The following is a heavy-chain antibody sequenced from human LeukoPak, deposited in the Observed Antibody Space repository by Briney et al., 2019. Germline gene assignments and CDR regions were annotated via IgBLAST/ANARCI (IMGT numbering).Heavy chain of an antibody. Sequence: PSETLSLTCTVSGGSISSGGYGWTWIRQPPGKGLEWVGYIYHSGGTYYNPSLKSRLTISVDSSKNQFSLNLSSVTAADTAVYYCAREYSGYDCYFDYWDQGTLVTVSS. CDR1: GGSISSGGYG. D-gene: IGHD5-12*01. V-gene: IGHV4-30-2*01. CDR2: IYHSGGT. J-gene: IGHJ4*02. CDR3: AREYSGYDCYFDY.